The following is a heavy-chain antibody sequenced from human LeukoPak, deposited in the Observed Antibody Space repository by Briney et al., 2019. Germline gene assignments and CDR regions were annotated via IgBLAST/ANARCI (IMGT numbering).Heavy chain of an antibody. CDR3: ARVYYYGSGSRANWFDP. Sequence: GESLKISCQGSGYSFTSYWIGWVRQVPGKGLGWMGIIYSGDSDTRYSPSFQGQVTISADKSNSTAYLQWSSLKAADTAMYYCARVYYYGSGSRANWFDPWGQGTLVTVSS. J-gene: IGHJ5*02. CDR2: IYSGDSDT. CDR1: GYSFTSYW. D-gene: IGHD3-10*01. V-gene: IGHV5-51*01.